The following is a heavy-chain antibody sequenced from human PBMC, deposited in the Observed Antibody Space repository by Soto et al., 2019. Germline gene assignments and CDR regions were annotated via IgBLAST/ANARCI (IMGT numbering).Heavy chain of an antibody. D-gene: IGHD3-16*01. Sequence: SETLSLTCAVSGASISSGNWWSWVRQSPGKGLEWIGEIYHSGSTNHNPSLKSRVIISVDKSRNQFSLKLSSVTAADTAVYFCASHRGNTFGPYDDWGQGTQVTVPQ. CDR1: GASISSGNW. J-gene: IGHJ4*01. CDR3: ASHRGNTFGPYDD. V-gene: IGHV4-4*02. CDR2: IYHSGST.